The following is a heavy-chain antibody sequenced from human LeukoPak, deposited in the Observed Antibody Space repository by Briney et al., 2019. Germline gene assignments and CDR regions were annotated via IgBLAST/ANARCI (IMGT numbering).Heavy chain of an antibody. V-gene: IGHV4-34*01. CDR1: GGSFSGYY. J-gene: IGHJ4*02. CDR2: INHSGST. CDR3: ARVPPRRQWLGNPVDY. Sequence: SETVSLTFAVYGGSFSGYYWSWMRQPPGKGLEWIGEINHSGSTNYNPSLKSRVTISVDTSKNQFSLKLSSVTAADTAVYYCARVPPRRQWLGNPVDYWGQGTLVTVSS. D-gene: IGHD6-19*01.